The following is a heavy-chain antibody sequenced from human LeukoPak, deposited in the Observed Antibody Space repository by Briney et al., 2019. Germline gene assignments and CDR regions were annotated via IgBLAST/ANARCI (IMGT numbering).Heavy chain of an antibody. D-gene: IGHD3-22*01. V-gene: IGHV3-20*01. CDR1: GFTFDDYG. CDR2: INWNGGST. CDR3: AAYYYDSSGYYDAFDI. Sequence: GGSLRLSCAASGFTFDDYGMSWVRQAPGKGLEWVSGINWNGGSTGYADSVKGRFTISRDNAKNSLYLQMNSLRAEDTALYHCAAYYYDSSGYYDAFDIWGQGTMVTVSS. J-gene: IGHJ3*02.